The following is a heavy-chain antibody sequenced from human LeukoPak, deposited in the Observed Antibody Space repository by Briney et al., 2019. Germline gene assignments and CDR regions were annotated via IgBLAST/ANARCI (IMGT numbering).Heavy chain of an antibody. J-gene: IGHJ4*02. CDR1: GGSISSYY. CDR2: IYYSGST. CDR3: ARGDYGDPFDY. D-gene: IGHD4-17*01. Sequence: SETLSLTCTVSGGSISSYYWSWIRQPPGKGLEWIGYIYYSGSTNYNPSLKSRVTISVDTSKNQFTLKLSSVTAADTAVYYCARGDYGDPFDYWGQGTLVTVSS. V-gene: IGHV4-59*01.